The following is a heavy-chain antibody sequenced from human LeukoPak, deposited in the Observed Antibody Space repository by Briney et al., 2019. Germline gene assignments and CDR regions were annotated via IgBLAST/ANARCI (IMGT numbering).Heavy chain of an antibody. CDR2: IHYDGRDK. D-gene: IGHD3-10*01. J-gene: IGHJ4*02. V-gene: IGHV3-30*02. CDR3: AKDRYYGSGLPDY. CDR1: GFSRNTFG. Sequence: GGSLRLSCAASGFSRNTFGMHWVRQAPGKGLEWVAFIHYDGRDKFYPDSMKGRFTISRDDSNNTLFLQMNSLRAEDTAVFYCAKDRYYGSGLPDYWGQGTLVTVSS.